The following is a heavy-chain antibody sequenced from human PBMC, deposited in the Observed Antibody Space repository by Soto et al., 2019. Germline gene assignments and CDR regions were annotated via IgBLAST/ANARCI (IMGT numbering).Heavy chain of an antibody. Sequence: SETLSLTCAVYGGSFSGYYWSWIRQPPGKGLEWIGEINHSGSTNYNPSLKSRVTISVDTSKNQFSLKLSSVTAADTAVYYCARVRTIFGVDSRRIYYMDVWGTGTTVTVSS. V-gene: IGHV4-34*01. CDR2: INHSGST. D-gene: IGHD3-3*01. CDR3: ARVRTIFGVDSRRIYYMDV. J-gene: IGHJ6*03. CDR1: GGSFSGYY.